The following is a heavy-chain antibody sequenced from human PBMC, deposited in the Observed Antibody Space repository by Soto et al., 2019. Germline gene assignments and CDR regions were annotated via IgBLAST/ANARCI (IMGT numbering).Heavy chain of an antibody. V-gene: IGHV3-48*01. D-gene: IGHD3-3*01. Sequence: PGGSLRLSCAASGFRFSDYSMNWVRQAPGRGLEWVSYISSSSFTIHYADSVEGRFAISRDNAKNSLYLQMNSLRAEDTAVYYCAKDWHYDLDYWGQGTLVTVSS. CDR1: GFRFSDYS. CDR2: ISSSSFTI. J-gene: IGHJ4*02. CDR3: AKDWHYDLDY.